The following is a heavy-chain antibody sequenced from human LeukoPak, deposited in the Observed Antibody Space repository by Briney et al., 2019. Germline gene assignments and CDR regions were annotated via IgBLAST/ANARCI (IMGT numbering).Heavy chain of an antibody. CDR2: INPNSGGT. J-gene: IGHJ4*02. D-gene: IGHD6-19*01. CDR1: GYTFTGYY. CDR3: ARVGVAGTGWEFDY. V-gene: IGHV1-2*02. Sequence: ASVKVSCKASGYTFTGYYMHWVRQAPGQGLEWMGWINPNSGGTNYAQKFQGRVTMTRDTSISTAYMELSRLRSDDTAVYYCARVGVAGTGWEFDYWGQGTLVTVSS.